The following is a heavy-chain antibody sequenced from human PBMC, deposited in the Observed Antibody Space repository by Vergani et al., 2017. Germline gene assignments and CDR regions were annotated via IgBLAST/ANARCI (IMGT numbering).Heavy chain of an antibody. CDR3: ASQPAPNYYYYYMDV. CDR2: IYYSGST. J-gene: IGHJ6*03. CDR1: GGSISSSSYY. D-gene: IGHD6-25*01. V-gene: IGHV4-39*01. Sequence: QLQLQESGPGLVKPSETLSLTCTVSGGSISSSSYYWGWIRQPPGKGLEWIGSIYYSGSTYYNPSLKSRVTISVDTSKNQFSLKLSSVTAADTAVYYCASQPAPNYYYYYMDVWGKGTTVTVSS.